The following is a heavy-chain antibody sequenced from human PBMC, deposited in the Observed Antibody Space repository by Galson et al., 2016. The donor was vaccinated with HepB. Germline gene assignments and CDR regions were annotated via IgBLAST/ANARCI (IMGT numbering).Heavy chain of an antibody. CDR3: ARLCASQRYFDY. CDR2: IYPDDSDT. D-gene: IGHD1-14*01. Sequence: QSGAEVKKPGESLKISCQGSGYKFSNYWIGWVRQMPGKGLEWMGIIYPDDSDTRYSPSFQGQVTISVDKSNSTAYLQWSSLKASDTAMYYCARLCASQRYFDYWGRGTLVTVSS. J-gene: IGHJ4*02. V-gene: IGHV5-51*01. CDR1: GYKFSNYW.